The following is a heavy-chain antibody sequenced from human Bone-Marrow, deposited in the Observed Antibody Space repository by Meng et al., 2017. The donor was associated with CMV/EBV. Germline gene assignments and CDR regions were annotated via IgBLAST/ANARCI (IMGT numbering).Heavy chain of an antibody. J-gene: IGHJ6*02. CDR3: AKEREWVHYYYGMDV. D-gene: IGHD3-3*01. CDR1: GFTFSSYE. CDR2: ISSSGSTI. V-gene: IGHV3-48*03. Sequence: GGSRRLSCAASGFTFSSYEMNWVHQAPGKGLEWVSYISSSGSTIYYADSVKGRFTISRDNAKNSLYLQMNSLRAEDTAVYYCAKEREWVHYYYGMDVWGQGTTVTVSS.